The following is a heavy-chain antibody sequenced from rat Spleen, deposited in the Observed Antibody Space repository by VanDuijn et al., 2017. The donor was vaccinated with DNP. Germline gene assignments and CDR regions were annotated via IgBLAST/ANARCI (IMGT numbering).Heavy chain of an antibody. CDR3: ARRTSSGFHYFDY. CDR2: INTDGGST. Sequence: EVQLVETGGGLVQPGRSLKLSCVASGFTFSSYWMFWVRQAPGKGLEWVASINTDGGSTYYPDSVKGRFTISRDNTKSTLYLQVDSLRSEETATYYCARRTSSGFHYFDYWDQGVMVTVSS. D-gene: IGHD1-2*01. CDR1: GFTFSSYW. J-gene: IGHJ2*01. V-gene: IGHV5-58*01.